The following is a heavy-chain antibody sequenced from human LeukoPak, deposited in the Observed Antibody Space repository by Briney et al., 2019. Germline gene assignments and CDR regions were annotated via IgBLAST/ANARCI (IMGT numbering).Heavy chain of an antibody. CDR3: ARVDGLRELGRNWFDP. CDR2: IYTSGST. D-gene: IGHD1-26*01. Sequence: PSETLSLTCTVSGGSISSGSYYWSWIRQPAGKGLEWIGRIYTSGSTNYNPSLKSRVTISVDTSKNQFSLKLSSVTAADTAVYYCARVDGLRELGRNWFDPWGQGTLVTVSS. J-gene: IGHJ5*02. CDR1: GGSISSGSYY. V-gene: IGHV4-61*02.